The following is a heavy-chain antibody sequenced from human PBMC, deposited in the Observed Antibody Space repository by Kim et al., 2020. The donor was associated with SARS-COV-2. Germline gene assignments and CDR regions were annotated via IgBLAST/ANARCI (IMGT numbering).Heavy chain of an antibody. CDR2: ISYTGIT. CDR1: IGSVTTYY. Sequence: SETLSLTCTVSIGSVTTYYLSWLRQPPGKGLEWIGYISYTGITNYNPSLESRVTISVDTSKNQVSLRLTSVTAADTAVYYCARDLRSWSGKGYYFDYWDQGTLVTVSS. CDR3: ARDLRSWSGKGYYFDY. J-gene: IGHJ4*02. D-gene: IGHD6-13*01. V-gene: IGHV4-59*02.